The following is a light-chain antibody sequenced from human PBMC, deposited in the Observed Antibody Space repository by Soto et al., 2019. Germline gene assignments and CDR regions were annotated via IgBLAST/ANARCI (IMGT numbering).Light chain of an antibody. Sequence: EIVLTQSPGTLSLSPGERATLSCRASQSVSSNYLAWYQLKRGQAPRLLIYGASSRATGIPTRFSGSGSGTDFTLTISRLEPEDFAVYYCQQYDTSPRTFGQGTKVEI. CDR3: QQYDTSPRT. J-gene: IGKJ1*01. CDR1: QSVSSNY. V-gene: IGKV3-20*01. CDR2: GAS.